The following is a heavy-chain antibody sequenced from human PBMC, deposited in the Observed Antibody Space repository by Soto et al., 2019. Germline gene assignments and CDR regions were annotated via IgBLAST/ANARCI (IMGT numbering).Heavy chain of an antibody. J-gene: IGHJ3*02. CDR1: GFTCSSYW. V-gene: IGHV3-7*05. Sequence: PGGSLRLSCAASGFTCSSYWMSWVRQAPGKGLEWVANIKQDGSEKYYVDSVKGRFTISRDNAKNSLYLQMNSLRAEDTAVYYCARDHGYCSSTSCYSLDAFDIWGQGTMVTVSS. CDR2: IKQDGSEK. D-gene: IGHD2-2*01. CDR3: ARDHGYCSSTSCYSLDAFDI.